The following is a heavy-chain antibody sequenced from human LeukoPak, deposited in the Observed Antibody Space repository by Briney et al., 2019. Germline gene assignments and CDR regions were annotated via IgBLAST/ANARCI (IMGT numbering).Heavy chain of an antibody. V-gene: IGHV4-34*01. Sequence: SETLSLTCAVYDGSFSTYYWSWIRQPPGRGLEWIGEINHSGTINYNPSLESRVTMSIDTSKNQLSLKLRSVTAADTAVYYCASNPHRDGPLNCWGQGTLVTVSS. D-gene: IGHD5-24*01. J-gene: IGHJ4*02. CDR3: ASNPHRDGPLNC. CDR1: DGSFSTYY. CDR2: INHSGTI.